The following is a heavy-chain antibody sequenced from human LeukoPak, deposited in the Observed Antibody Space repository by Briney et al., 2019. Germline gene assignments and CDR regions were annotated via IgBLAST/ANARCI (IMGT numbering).Heavy chain of an antibody. CDR1: GYTFTSYY. CDR2: INPSGGST. CDR3: ARDRAWGFDFWSGYPTGGCWFDP. J-gene: IGHJ5*02. Sequence: GASVKVSCKASGYTFTSYYMHWVRQAPGQGLEWMGIINPSGGSTSYAQRFQGRVTMTRDMSTSTVYMELSSLRSEDTAVYYCARDRAWGFDFWSGYPTGGCWFDPWGQGTLVTVSS. D-gene: IGHD3-3*01. V-gene: IGHV1-46*01.